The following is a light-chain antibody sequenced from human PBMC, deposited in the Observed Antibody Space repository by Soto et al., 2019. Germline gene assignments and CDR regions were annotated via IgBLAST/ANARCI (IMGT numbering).Light chain of an antibody. CDR2: GAS. CDR3: LQYDSWPKT. CDR1: QSVSNN. Sequence: EIVMTQSPATLSVSSGERATLSCRASQSVSNNFAWYQQKPGQAPRLLISGASTRATGIPARFSGSGSGTEFTLTISSLQSEDFAVYYCLQYDSWPKTFGQGTKVDI. J-gene: IGKJ1*01. V-gene: IGKV3-15*01.